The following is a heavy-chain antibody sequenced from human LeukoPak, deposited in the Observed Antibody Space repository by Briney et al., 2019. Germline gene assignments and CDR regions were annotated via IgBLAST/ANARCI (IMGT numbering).Heavy chain of an antibody. CDR2: IYYSGST. CDR3: ARVSQRAYGSGSNYYFDY. J-gene: IGHJ4*02. Sequence: SETLSLTCTVSGGSISSYYWSWIRQPPGKGLEWIGSIYYSGSTYYNPSLKSRVTISVDTSKNQFSLKPSSVTAADTAVYYCARVSQRAYGSGSNYYFDYWGQGTLVTVSS. D-gene: IGHD3-10*01. V-gene: IGHV4-59*05. CDR1: GGSISSYY.